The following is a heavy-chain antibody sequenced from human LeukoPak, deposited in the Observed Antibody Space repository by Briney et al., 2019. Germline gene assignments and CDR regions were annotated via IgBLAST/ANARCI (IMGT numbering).Heavy chain of an antibody. J-gene: IGHJ4*02. CDR2: IKQDGSEK. D-gene: IGHD3-22*01. CDR1: GFTFSSYW. Sequence: GGSLRLSCAASGFTFSSYWMSWVRQAPGKGLEWVANIKQDGSEKYYVDSVKGRFTISRDSAKNSLYLQMNSLRAEDTAVYYCARDEGYYYDSSGYYLFDYWGQGTLVTVSS. V-gene: IGHV3-7*01. CDR3: ARDEGYYYDSSGYYLFDY.